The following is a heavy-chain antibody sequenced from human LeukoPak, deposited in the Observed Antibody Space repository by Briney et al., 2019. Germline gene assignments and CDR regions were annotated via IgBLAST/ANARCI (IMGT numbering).Heavy chain of an antibody. CDR1: GVSFCDSD. D-gene: IGHD1-26*01. CDR3: AKDPNWEGGY. J-gene: IGHJ4*02. Sequence: GGSLRLSCAASGVSFCDSDMNWFRQAPGEGPQWVANINYLGLRTYYADSVKGRFTIARDNSKNMLFLQMGGLRVEDTALYYCAKDPNWEGGYWGQGTLVTVSS. V-gene: IGHV3-23*01. CDR2: INYLGLRT.